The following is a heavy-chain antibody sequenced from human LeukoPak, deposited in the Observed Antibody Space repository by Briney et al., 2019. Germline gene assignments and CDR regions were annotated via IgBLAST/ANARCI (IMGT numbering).Heavy chain of an antibody. CDR1: GGTFSSYA. V-gene: IGHV1-69*05. Sequence: SVRVSCKASGGTFSSYAISWVRQAPGQGLEWMGGIIPIFGTANYAQKFQGRVTIITDESTSTAYMELSSLRSEDTAVYYCARGDPPPDEYYYYMDVWGKGTTVTVSS. CDR3: ARGDPPPDEYYYYMDV. CDR2: IIPIFGTA. J-gene: IGHJ6*03.